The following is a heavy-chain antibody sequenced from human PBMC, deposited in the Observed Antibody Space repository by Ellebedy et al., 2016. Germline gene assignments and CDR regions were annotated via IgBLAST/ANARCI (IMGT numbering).Heavy chain of an antibody. J-gene: IGHJ6*02. D-gene: IGHD1-26*01. CDR2: INPSGGST. CDR1: GYSFTSYY. Sequence: ASVKVSCKASGYSFTSYYMHWVRQAPGQGLEWMAIINPSGGSTSYAQKFQGRVTMTRDTSTSTVYMEVNRLRSEDTAVYYCARGSGGSYGMDVWGQGTTVTVSS. V-gene: IGHV1-46*01. CDR3: ARGSGGSYGMDV.